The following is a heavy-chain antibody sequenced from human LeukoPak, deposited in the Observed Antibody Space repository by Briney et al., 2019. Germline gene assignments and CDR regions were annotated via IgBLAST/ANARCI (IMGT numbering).Heavy chain of an antibody. CDR1: GGSISSSSYY. Sequence: SETLSLTCTVSGGSISSSSYYWGWIRQPPGKGLEWIGSIYYSGSTYYNPSLKSRVTISVDTSKNQFSLKLSSVTAADTAVYYCARDPLYSSSWYNWFDPWGQGTLVTVSS. CDR2: IYYSGST. D-gene: IGHD6-13*01. J-gene: IGHJ5*02. CDR3: ARDPLYSSSWYNWFDP. V-gene: IGHV4-39*07.